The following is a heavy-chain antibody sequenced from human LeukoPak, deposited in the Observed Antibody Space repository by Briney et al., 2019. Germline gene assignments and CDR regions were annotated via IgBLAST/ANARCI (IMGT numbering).Heavy chain of an antibody. V-gene: IGHV4-61*08. CDR1: GGSISSGDYY. Sequence: SQTLSLTCTVSGGSISSGDYYWSWIRQPPGKGLEWIGYIYYSGSTNYNPSLKSRVTISVDTSKNQFSLKLSSVTAADTAVYYCARGSIYYYDSSGYYGYWGQGTLVTVSS. J-gene: IGHJ4*02. CDR3: ARGSIYYYDSSGYYGY. CDR2: IYYSGST. D-gene: IGHD3-22*01.